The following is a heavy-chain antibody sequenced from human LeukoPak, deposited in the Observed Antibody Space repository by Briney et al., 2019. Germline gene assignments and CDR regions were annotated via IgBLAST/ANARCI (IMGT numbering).Heavy chain of an antibody. CDR3: AKDMDELAPSRA. CDR1: GFTFSSYG. V-gene: IGHV3-30*18. CDR2: ISYDGSNK. Sequence: GRSLRLSCAASGFTFSSYGMHWVRQAPGKGLEWVAVISYDGSNKYYADSVKGRFTISRDNSKNTLYLQMNSLRAEDTAVYYCAKDMDELAPSRAWGQGTLVTVSS. J-gene: IGHJ5*02. D-gene: IGHD2-15*01.